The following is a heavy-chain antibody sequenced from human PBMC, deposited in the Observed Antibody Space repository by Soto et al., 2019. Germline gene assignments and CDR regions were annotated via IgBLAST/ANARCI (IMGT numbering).Heavy chain of an antibody. CDR2: ISYDGSNK. Sequence: GGSLRLSCAASGFTFSSYGMHWVRQAPGKGLEWVAVISYDGSNKYYADSVKGRFTISRDNSKNTLYLQMNSLRAEDTAVYYCASGGGLYYYYYYMDVWGKGTTVTVSS. CDR3: ASGGGLYYYYYYMDV. CDR1: GFTFSSYG. J-gene: IGHJ6*03. V-gene: IGHV3-30*03. D-gene: IGHD2-15*01.